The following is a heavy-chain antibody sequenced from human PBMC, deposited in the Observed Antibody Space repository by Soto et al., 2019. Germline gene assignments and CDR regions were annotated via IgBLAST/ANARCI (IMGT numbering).Heavy chain of an antibody. CDR1: GYSFTNYL. CDR3: ARPYSGGPNDPFDF. Sequence: XECMKISREGSGYSFTNYLIGWVRQMPGKGVEWMGIIYPGDSHAIYSPSFQGQVTMSADKSISTAYLQWSSLKASDTAMYYCARPYSGGPNDPFDFWGQGTMVTVSS. D-gene: IGHD1-26*01. CDR2: IYPGDSHA. J-gene: IGHJ3*01. V-gene: IGHV5-51*01.